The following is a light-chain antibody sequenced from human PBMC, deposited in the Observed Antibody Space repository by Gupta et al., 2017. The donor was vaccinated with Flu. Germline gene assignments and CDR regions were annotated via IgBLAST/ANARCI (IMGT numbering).Light chain of an antibody. CDR1: SSDVGGYNH. V-gene: IGLV2-11*01. J-gene: IGLJ3*02. CDR2: GVT. CDR3: CSYAGSYTWV. Sequence: QSALTQPRSVSGSPGQSVTLSCTGTSSDVGGYNHVSWYQQHPGKAPKLMIYGVTERPSGVPDRFSGSKSGNTASLTISGLQAEDEADYYCCSYAGSYTWVFGGGTKLTVL.